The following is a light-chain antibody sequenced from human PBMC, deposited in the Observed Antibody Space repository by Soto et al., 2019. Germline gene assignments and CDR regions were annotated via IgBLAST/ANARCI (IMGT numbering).Light chain of an antibody. V-gene: IGKV3-20*01. CDR2: GAS. Sequence: LILTQSPGTLSLSTGDRATLSCRASQSVKNNYLVWYQQKVGQAPRLLMSGASSRATGVPDRFSGSGSGTDFTLTISRVEPEDFAVYYCQQYGSSPTFGQGTRLEIK. CDR3: QQYGSSPT. J-gene: IGKJ5*01. CDR1: QSVKNNY.